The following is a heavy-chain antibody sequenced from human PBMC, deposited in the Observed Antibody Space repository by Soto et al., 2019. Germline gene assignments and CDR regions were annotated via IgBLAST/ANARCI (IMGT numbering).Heavy chain of an antibody. J-gene: IGHJ4*02. D-gene: IGHD4-17*01. Sequence: SETLSLTCTVSGGSITTYYWNWIRQPPGKGLEGIGYISDSGTTNYNPSLKSRVTIAVDTSRNHFSLKLRSVTAADTAVYFCARAYYGGISRFDYWGQGTLVTVSS. CDR3: ARAYYGGISRFDY. V-gene: IGHV4-59*01. CDR1: GGSITTYY. CDR2: ISDSGTT.